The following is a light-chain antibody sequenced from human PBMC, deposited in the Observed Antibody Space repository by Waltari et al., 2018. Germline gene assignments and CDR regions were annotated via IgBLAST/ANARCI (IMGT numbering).Light chain of an antibody. J-gene: IGLJ3*02. V-gene: IGLV4-69*02. CDR3: QTWDVGVGV. Sequence: QAVVPQSHSASASLGASVRLTCTLSSGHSHKDVAWPQQQTGMGPRYLMTVINDGRNIQGVGIPDRFTGSSSGSERYLTISSLQSEDEADYYCQTWDVGVGVFGGGTTLTVL. CDR2: VINDGRN. CDR1: SGHSHKD.